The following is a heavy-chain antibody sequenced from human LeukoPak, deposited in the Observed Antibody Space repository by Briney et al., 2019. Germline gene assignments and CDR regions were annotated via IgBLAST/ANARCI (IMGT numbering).Heavy chain of an antibody. V-gene: IGHV4-31*03. CDR3: AADVSSTFPNWIDP. CDR1: GDSISSRTYY. J-gene: IGHJ5*02. Sequence: SETLSLTCSVSGDSISSRTYYWTWIRQYPEKGLEWIGYIWNSGSTNYNPSLKSRVTVSVDTSKNQFSLTLTSVTAAGTALYYCAADVSSTFPNWIDPWGQGIPVIVSS. D-gene: IGHD6-6*01. CDR2: IWNSGST.